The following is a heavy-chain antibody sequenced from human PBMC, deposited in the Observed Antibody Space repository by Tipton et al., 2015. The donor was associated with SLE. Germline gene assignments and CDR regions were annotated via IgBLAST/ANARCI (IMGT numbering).Heavy chain of an antibody. D-gene: IGHD6-6*01. CDR3: ASLSQIAAWNY. V-gene: IGHV4-39*07. Sequence: LRLSCAVYGGSFSSYYWGWIRQPPGKGLEWIGSIYYSGSTYYNPSIKSRVTISVDTSKNQFSLKLSSVTAADTAVYYCASLSQIAAWNYWGQGTLVTVSS. CDR1: GGSFSSYY. J-gene: IGHJ4*02. CDR2: IYYSGST.